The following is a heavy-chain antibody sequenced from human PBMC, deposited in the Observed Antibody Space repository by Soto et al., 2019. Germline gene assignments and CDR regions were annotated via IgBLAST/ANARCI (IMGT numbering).Heavy chain of an antibody. CDR2: TYYRSRWYN. CDR3: AGTTSHHWLYMDV. Sequence: QVPLQESGPGLVKPSQTLSLTCVISGDSVSSNSAAWNWIRLSPSRGLEWLARTYYRSRWYNDYAVSVRSRIIVNPDTSKNQFSLQLTSVTPEDTAVYYCAGTTSHHWLYMDVWGKGATVTVSS. J-gene: IGHJ6*03. V-gene: IGHV6-1*01. CDR1: GDSVSSNSAA. D-gene: IGHD1-7*01.